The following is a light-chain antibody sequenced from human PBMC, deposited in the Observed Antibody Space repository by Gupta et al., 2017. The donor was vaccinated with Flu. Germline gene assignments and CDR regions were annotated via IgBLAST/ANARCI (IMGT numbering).Light chain of an antibody. Sequence: DIVMTQSPLSLPVTPGEPASISCRSSQSLLHSDGYTYLGWYLQKPGQSPQLLIYLGSNSVSGVPDRFSGSGSVTDFTLKIIRGDAEDLGVYYCMQYLQTPCTFGQGTKLEIK. CDR1: QSLLHSDGYTY. V-gene: IGKV2-28*01. CDR3: MQYLQTPCT. J-gene: IGKJ2*02. CDR2: LGS.